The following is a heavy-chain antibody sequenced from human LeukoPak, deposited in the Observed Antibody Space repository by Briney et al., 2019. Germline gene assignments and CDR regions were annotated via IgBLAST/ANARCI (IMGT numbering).Heavy chain of an antibody. V-gene: IGHV3-66*01. CDR2: IYSGGST. D-gene: IGHD1-26*01. Sequence: GGSLRLSCAASGFTVSSNYMSWVRQAPGKGLEWVSVIYSGGSTYHSDSVKGRFTISRDNSKNTLYLQMNSLRDEDTAVYYCARIVAGGAFDIWGQGTMVTVSS. J-gene: IGHJ3*02. CDR1: GFTVSSNY. CDR3: ARIVAGGAFDI.